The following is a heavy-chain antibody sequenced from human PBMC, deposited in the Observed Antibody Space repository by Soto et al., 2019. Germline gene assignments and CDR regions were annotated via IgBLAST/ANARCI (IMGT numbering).Heavy chain of an antibody. D-gene: IGHD4-17*01. CDR3: ARYPTLTDYFFHGMDV. CDR2: IYPGDSDS. Sequence: GESLKISCEGSGYTFTTYWVAWVRQMPGKGLEWVGSIYPGDSDSRYNPSVQGQVTISADRSISTAYLQWSSLKASDTGMYYCARYPTLTDYFFHGMDVWGQGTTVTVSS. J-gene: IGHJ6*02. V-gene: IGHV5-51*01. CDR1: GYTFTTYW.